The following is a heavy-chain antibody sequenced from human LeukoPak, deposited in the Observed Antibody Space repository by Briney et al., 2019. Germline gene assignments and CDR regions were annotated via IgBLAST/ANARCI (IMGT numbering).Heavy chain of an antibody. D-gene: IGHD1-26*01. V-gene: IGHV4-34*01. J-gene: IGHJ4*02. CDR1: GGSFSGYY. CDR2: INHSGST. Sequence: PSETLSLTCADYGGSFSGYYWSWIRQPPGKGLEWIGEINHSGSTNYNPSLKSRVTISVDTSKNQFSLKLSSVTAADTAVYYCARGSGSYPVIRGRVYFDYWGQGTLVTVSS. CDR3: ARGSGSYPVIRGRVYFDY.